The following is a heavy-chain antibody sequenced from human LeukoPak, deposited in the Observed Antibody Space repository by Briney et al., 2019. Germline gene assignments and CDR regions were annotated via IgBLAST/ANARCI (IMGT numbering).Heavy chain of an antibody. CDR2: IFRSGSYM. Sequence: PGGSLRLSCAASGFTFNSYSMNWVRQAPGKGLEWVSSIFRSGSYMFYADSVKGRFTISRDNAKSSLYLQMNSLRAEDTAVYYCATTSPQTDDYRSKGAMAVWGQGTTVTVSS. V-gene: IGHV3-21*01. D-gene: IGHD4-11*01. CDR3: ATTSPQTDDYRSKGAMAV. J-gene: IGHJ6*02. CDR1: GFTFNSYS.